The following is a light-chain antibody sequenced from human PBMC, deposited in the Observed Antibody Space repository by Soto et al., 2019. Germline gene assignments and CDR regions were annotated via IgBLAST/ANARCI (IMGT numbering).Light chain of an antibody. CDR3: QQDYRSCT. J-gene: IGKJ2*02. CDR2: DAS. CDR1: QSVTDW. Sequence: DIQLTQSPSTLSASVGDRVTITCRASQSVTDWLAWYQQKPGKAPKLLIYDASSLQSGVPSRFSGSGSGTEFSLTLSSLQPDDFATYYCQQDYRSCTFGQGTKVEIK. V-gene: IGKV1-5*01.